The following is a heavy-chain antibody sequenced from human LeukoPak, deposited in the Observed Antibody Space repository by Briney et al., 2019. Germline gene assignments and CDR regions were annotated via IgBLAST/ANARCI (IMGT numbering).Heavy chain of an antibody. V-gene: IGHV1-2*02. CDR1: GYXFTGYY. D-gene: IGHD3-10*01. Sequence: ASVKVSCKASGYXFTGYYIHWVRQAPGQGLEWMGWINPNSGGTNYAQKFQGRVTLTRDTSISTAYMELNSLISDDTAVYYCARCPGGYNWFDPWGQGTLVTVSS. CDR3: ARCPGGYNWFDP. J-gene: IGHJ5*02. CDR2: INPNSGGT.